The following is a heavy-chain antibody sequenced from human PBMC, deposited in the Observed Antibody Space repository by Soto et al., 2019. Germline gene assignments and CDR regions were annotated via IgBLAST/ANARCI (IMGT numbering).Heavy chain of an antibody. CDR3: AKVRDDLSYFFDY. V-gene: IGHV4-59*01. CDR1: GGSISGYY. CDR2: IYYSGST. J-gene: IGHJ4*02. D-gene: IGHD6-6*01. Sequence: SETLSLNCTVSGGSISGYYWSWIRQPPGKGLEWIGYIYYSGSTTYNHSLKSPVTISVDTSRNQFSLKLSSVTAADTAVYYCAKVRDDLSYFFDYWVQGTLVTVSS.